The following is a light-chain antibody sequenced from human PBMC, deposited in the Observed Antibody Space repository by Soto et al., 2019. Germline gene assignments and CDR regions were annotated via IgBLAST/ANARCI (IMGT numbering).Light chain of an antibody. CDR3: QQYNNWPPST. J-gene: IGKJ5*01. CDR2: GAS. CDR1: QTISNT. V-gene: IGKV3-15*01. Sequence: EIVLTQSPGTLSLPPGARAPFSGRARQTISNTFLAWYQQKPRQAPRLLIYGASTRATGIPARFSGSGSGTEFTLTISSLQSDDFAVYCCQQYNNWPPSTFGQGTRLEIK.